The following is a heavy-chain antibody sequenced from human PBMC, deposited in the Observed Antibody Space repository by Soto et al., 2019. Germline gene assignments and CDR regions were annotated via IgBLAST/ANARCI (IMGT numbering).Heavy chain of an antibody. V-gene: IGHV1-18*01. J-gene: IGHJ4*02. Sequence: QVHLVQSGAEVKKPGASVKVSCKGSGYAFTTYGITWVRQAHGQGLEGMGWISAHNGNTNYAQKLQGRVTVTRDTSTSTAYMELRSLRSDDTAVYYCARGRYGDYWGQGDLVTVSS. CDR3: ARGRYGDY. CDR1: GYAFTTYG. CDR2: ISAHNGNT. D-gene: IGHD1-1*01.